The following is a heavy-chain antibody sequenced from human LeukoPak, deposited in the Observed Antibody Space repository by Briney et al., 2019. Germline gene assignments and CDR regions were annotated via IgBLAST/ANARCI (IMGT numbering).Heavy chain of an antibody. J-gene: IGHJ6*03. Sequence: SETLSLTCTVSGGSIIDYYWSWIRQSAGKGLEWIGRIYTSGSTNYNPSLKSRVTMSVDTSKNQFSLKLTSVTAADAAVYYCARGHRGGGSYSYYYYYMDVWGKGTTVTVSS. CDR3: ARGHRGGGSYSYYYYYMDV. CDR2: IYTSGST. D-gene: IGHD1-26*01. V-gene: IGHV4-4*07. CDR1: GGSIIDYY.